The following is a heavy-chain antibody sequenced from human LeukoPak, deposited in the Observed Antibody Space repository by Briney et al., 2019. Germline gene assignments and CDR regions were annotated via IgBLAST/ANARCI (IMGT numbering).Heavy chain of an antibody. J-gene: IGHJ4*02. CDR3: ASDYYGSGSSGH. D-gene: IGHD3-10*01. CDR2: IIPIFGTA. CDR1: GGTFSSYA. V-gene: IGHV1-69*13. Sequence: SVKVSCKASGGTFSSYAISWVRQAPGQGLEWMGGIIPIFGTANYAQKFQGRVTITADESTSTAYMELSSLRSEDTAVYYCASDYYGSGSSGHWGQGTLVTVSS.